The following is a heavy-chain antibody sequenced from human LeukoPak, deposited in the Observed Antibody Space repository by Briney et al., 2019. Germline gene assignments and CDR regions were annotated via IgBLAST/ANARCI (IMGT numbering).Heavy chain of an antibody. CDR1: GFTFRDYY. V-gene: IGHV3-7*05. J-gene: IGHJ4*02. D-gene: IGHD4-17*01. Sequence: GGSLRLSCVASGFTFRDYYMNWVRQAPGKGLEWVGSINHNGGDKTYMDSVKGRFTITRDNAKSSLYLQMSSLRVEDTAVYYCAITGGPTVTAFDLWGQGILVTVSS. CDR2: INHNGGDK. CDR3: AITGGPTVTAFDL.